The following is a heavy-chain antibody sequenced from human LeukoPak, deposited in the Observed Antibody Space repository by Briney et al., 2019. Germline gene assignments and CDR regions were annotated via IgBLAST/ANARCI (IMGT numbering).Heavy chain of an antibody. V-gene: IGHV1-46*01. Sequence: ASVKVSCKASGYTFTSYYMHWVRQAPGQGLEWMGIINPSGGSTSYAQKFQGRVTMTRDTSTSTVYMELSSLRSEDTAVYHCARDRQSVAETPFFDYWGQGTLVTVSS. CDR2: INPSGGST. J-gene: IGHJ4*02. CDR1: GYTFTSYY. D-gene: IGHD6-19*01. CDR3: ARDRQSVAETPFFDY.